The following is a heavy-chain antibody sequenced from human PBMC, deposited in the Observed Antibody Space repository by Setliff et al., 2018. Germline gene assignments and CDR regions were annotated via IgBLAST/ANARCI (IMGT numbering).Heavy chain of an antibody. Sequence: SETLSLTCTVPGGPINSDRYYWGWIRQPPGKGLEWIGSMYSSGSTYYNPSLKSRVTISVDTSQNQFSLKLSSVTAADTAAYYCASHPRVTIFGVVAFDYWGQGILVTVSS. D-gene: IGHD3-3*01. J-gene: IGHJ4*02. CDR1: GGPINSDRYY. CDR3: ASHPRVTIFGVVAFDY. CDR2: MYSSGST. V-gene: IGHV4-39*01.